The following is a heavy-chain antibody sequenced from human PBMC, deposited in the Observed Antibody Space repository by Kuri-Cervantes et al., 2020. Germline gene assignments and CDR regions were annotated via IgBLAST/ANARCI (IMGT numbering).Heavy chain of an antibody. D-gene: IGHD6-6*01. J-gene: IGHJ4*02. CDR3: ARDWEAARVFDY. CDR2: IGRDGNEK. Sequence: GESLKISCLASGFTFSNYWMSWARLTPGKGLEWVANIGRDGNEKFYVDSVKGRFTISRDNAKNSLYLQMNSLRDEDTAVYYCARDWEAARVFDYWGQGTLVTVSS. CDR1: GFTFSNYW. V-gene: IGHV3-7*01.